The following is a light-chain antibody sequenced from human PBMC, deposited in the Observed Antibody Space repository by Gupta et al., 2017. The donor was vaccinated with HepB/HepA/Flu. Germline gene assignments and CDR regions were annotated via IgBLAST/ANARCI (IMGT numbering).Light chain of an antibody. CDR1: STDIGAYNL. V-gene: IGLV2-23*02. CDR3: CSYAGNSGLT. J-gene: IGLJ2*01. CDR2: EVT. Sequence: QSALTQPASVSGSRGQSITMSCTGTSTDIGAYNLVSWYQQLLGKAPTLIIYEVTKRPSGVSDRFSGSKSGNTASLTISGLQAQDEAQYYCCSYAGNSGLTFGGGTRLTVL.